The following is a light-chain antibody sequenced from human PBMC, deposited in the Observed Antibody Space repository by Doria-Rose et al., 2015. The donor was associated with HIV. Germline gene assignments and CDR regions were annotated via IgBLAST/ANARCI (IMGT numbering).Light chain of an antibody. CDR1: QSFSSTY. Sequence: EIVMTRSPGTLSLSPGERATLSCRASQSFSSTYLAWYQQKPGQAPSLLIYDGSTRATGIADRFSASGSGTDFTLSINGLEPEDFALYYCHQYGTSWTFGQGTKVEI. CDR2: DGS. CDR3: HQYGTSWT. V-gene: IGKV3-20*01. J-gene: IGKJ1*01.